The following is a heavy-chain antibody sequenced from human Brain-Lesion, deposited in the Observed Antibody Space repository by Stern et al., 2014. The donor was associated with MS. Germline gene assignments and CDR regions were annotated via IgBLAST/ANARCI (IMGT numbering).Heavy chain of an antibody. CDR2: INPNNGGT. J-gene: IGHJ6*02. D-gene: IGHD3-3*01. CDR1: GYIFTGYY. CDR3: ARDQRGITIFGVVTDYYYLGMDV. Sequence: QVQLGQSGAEVKKPGASVKVSCKTSGYIFTGYYIHWVRQAPGQGLEWMAWINPNNGGTKSAQKVQGRVTMSRDTYISTAYVELSSLTSDDTAVYYCARDQRGITIFGVVTDYYYLGMDVWGQGTTVTVSS. V-gene: IGHV1-2*02.